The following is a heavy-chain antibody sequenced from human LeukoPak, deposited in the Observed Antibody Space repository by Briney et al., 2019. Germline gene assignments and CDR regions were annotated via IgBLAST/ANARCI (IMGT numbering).Heavy chain of an antibody. CDR2: IYYSGST. D-gene: IGHD6-13*01. CDR1: GGSISSYY. Sequence: SETLSLTCTVSGGSISSYYWSWIRQPAGKGLEWIGRIYYSGSTNYNPSLKSRVTISVDTSKNQFSLKLSSVTAADTAVYYCARVDSPGYSSSWYLGTFDPWGQGTLVTVSS. V-gene: IGHV4-4*07. CDR3: ARVDSPGYSSSWYLGTFDP. J-gene: IGHJ5*02.